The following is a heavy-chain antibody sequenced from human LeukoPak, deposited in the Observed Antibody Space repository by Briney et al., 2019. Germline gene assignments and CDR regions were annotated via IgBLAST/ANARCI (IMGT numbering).Heavy chain of an antibody. CDR2: ISSSGSTI. V-gene: IGHV3-48*03. Sequence: RGPLSLACTVAGFTFRGYEMNWVRQAPGKGLEWVSYISSSGSTIFYADSVKGRFTISRDNAKNSLYLQMNSLRAEDTAVYYCARRGIQLWPHDDYWGQGTLVTVSS. CDR1: GFTFRGYE. CDR3: ARRGIQLWPHDDY. J-gene: IGHJ4*02. D-gene: IGHD5-18*01.